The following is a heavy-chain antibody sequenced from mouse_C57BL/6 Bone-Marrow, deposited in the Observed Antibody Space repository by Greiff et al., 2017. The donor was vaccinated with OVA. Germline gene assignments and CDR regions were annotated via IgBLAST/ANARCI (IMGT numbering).Heavy chain of an antibody. CDR1: GYTFTDYN. J-gene: IGHJ2*01. V-gene: IGHV1-18*01. CDR3: ARGPLYDGYYDYFDY. CDR2: INPNNGGT. Sequence: VHVKQSGPELVKPGASVKIPCKASGYTFTDYNMDWVKQSHGKSLEWIGDINPNNGGTIYNQKFKGKATLTVDKSSSTAYMELRSLTSEDTAVYYCARGPLYDGYYDYFDYWGQGTTLTVSS. D-gene: IGHD2-3*01.